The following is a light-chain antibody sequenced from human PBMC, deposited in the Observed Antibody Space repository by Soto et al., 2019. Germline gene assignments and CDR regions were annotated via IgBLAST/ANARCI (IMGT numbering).Light chain of an antibody. Sequence: DTQMTQSPSTLSASVGDRFTITCLAIQGISSYLAWYEQKPGKAPKLLIYSASTLQSGVPSRFRGSGSGTEYTLTISSLQPEDFETYYCQQLNSYPFTFGQGTRLEIK. V-gene: IGKV1-9*01. J-gene: IGKJ5*01. CDR3: QQLNSYPFT. CDR1: QGISSY. CDR2: SAS.